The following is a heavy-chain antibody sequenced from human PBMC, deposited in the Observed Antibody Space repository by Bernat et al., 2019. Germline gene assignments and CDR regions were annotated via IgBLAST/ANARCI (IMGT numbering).Heavy chain of an antibody. CDR3: ATSITMMVY. D-gene: IGHD3-22*01. CDR1: GFSVSSNY. J-gene: IGHJ4*02. CDR2: IHSGGTT. V-gene: IGHV3-53*02. Sequence: EVQLVETGGGLIQPGGSLRLSCAASGFSVSSNYMSWVRQAPGKGLEWVSVIHSGGTTYYEDSVKGRFIISRDNSKNRLYLQMNSLRAEDTAVYYCATSITMMVYWGQGTLVTVSS.